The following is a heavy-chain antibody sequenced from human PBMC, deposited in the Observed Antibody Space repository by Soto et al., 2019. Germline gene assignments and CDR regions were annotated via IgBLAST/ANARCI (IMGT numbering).Heavy chain of an antibody. Sequence: QVQLVESGGGLVKPGGSLRLSCAASGFTFSDYYMSWIRQAPGKGLEWVSYISSSGSTIYYADSVKGRFTISRDNAKNSVYVKMNSLRAEDTAVYDWAGDGGAIDPMDVWGKGTTVTVFS. J-gene: IGHJ6*03. CDR2: ISSSGSTI. D-gene: IGHD3-16*01. CDR3: AGDGGAIDPMDV. CDR1: GFTFSDYY. V-gene: IGHV3-11*01.